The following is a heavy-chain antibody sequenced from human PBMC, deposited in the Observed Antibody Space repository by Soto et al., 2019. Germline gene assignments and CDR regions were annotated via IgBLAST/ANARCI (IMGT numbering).Heavy chain of an antibody. CDR2: IYWDDDK. CDR1: GFSLSTSGVG. J-gene: IGHJ4*02. CDR3: AHGRDLDTVKRCPLDY. D-gene: IGHD4-17*01. V-gene: IGHV2-5*02. Sequence: QITLKESGPTLVKPTQTLTLTCTFSGFSLSTSGVGVSWIRQPPGKALEWLAIIYWDDDKRYSPSLKSRLTITKDTSKNKVVLTMTNMDPVDTATYYCAHGRDLDTVKRCPLDYWGQGTLVTVSS.